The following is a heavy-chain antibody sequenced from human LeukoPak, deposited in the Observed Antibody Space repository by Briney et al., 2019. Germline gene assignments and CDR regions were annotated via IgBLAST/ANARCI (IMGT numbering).Heavy chain of an antibody. J-gene: IGHJ6*04. Sequence: GGSLRLSCVASGFSISSYEMNWVRQAPGKGLEWVSFIASGGSIEYADSVKGRFTLSRDNAKNSLYLQMNSLRAEDTAVYYCAELGITMIGGVWGKGTTVTISS. V-gene: IGHV3-48*03. D-gene: IGHD3-10*02. CDR1: GFSISSYE. CDR2: IASGGSI. CDR3: AELGITMIGGV.